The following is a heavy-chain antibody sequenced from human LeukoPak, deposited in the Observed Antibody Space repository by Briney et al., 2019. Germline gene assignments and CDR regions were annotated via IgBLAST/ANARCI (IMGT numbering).Heavy chain of an antibody. Sequence: GRSLRPSCAASGFTFSSYAMHWVRQAPGKGLEWVAVISYDGNNKYYADSVKGRFTISRDNSRNTLYLQMNTLRAEDTAVYYCAKVPRQSGWYPLSDSWGQGALVTVSS. CDR3: AKVPRQSGWYPLSDS. D-gene: IGHD6-13*01. J-gene: IGHJ5*01. V-gene: IGHV3-30*18. CDR1: GFTFSSYA. CDR2: ISYDGNNK.